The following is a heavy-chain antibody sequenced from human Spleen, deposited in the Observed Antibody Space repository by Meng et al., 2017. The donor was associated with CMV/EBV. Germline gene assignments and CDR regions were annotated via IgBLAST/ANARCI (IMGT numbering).Heavy chain of an antibody. Sequence: GESLKISCAASGFTFSSYAMSWVRQAPGKGLEWVSAVSGSGDGTYYADSVKGRFTISRDTSKNTLYLQMSSLRAEDTAVYYCAKACSSTSCDGWYFDLWGRGTLVTVSS. V-gene: IGHV3-23*01. CDR1: GFTFSSYA. CDR2: VSGSGDGT. D-gene: IGHD2-2*01. CDR3: AKACSSTSCDGWYFDL. J-gene: IGHJ2*01.